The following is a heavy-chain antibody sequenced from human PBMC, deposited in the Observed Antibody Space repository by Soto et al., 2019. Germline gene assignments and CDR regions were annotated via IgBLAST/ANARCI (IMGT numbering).Heavy chain of an antibody. CDR2: IYSDGAT. D-gene: IGHD2-2*01. CDR3: SRVGCSNSNCQTRGMEV. Sequence: SETLSLTCNVSGGPISNYYWSWVRQPAGKGLEWVGRIYSDGATNYSPSLKSRVFMSLDMSGNQFSLQLNSVTAADTAVYYCSRVGCSNSNCQTRGMEVWGHGTTVTVSS. J-gene: IGHJ6*02. V-gene: IGHV4-4*07. CDR1: GGPISNYY.